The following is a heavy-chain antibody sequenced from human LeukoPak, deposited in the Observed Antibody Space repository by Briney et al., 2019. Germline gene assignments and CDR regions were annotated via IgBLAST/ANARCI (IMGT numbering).Heavy chain of an antibody. CDR2: IRYDGGNK. D-gene: IGHD1/OR15-1a*01. V-gene: IGHV3-30*02. Sequence: GGSLRLSCAASGFIFSDYGMHWVRQAPGKGLEWVTFIRYDGGNKYYADSVKGRFTISRDNSKNIVYLQMNRLSSEDTAVYYCAKEGTASKPSDLDYWGQGTLVTVSS. CDR1: GFIFSDYG. J-gene: IGHJ4*02. CDR3: AKEGTASKPSDLDY.